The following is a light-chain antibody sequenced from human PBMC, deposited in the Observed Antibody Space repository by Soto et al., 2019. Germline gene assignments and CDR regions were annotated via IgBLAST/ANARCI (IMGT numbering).Light chain of an antibody. CDR3: QQYGTSPWT. V-gene: IGKV3-20*01. Sequence: EIVLTQSPGTLSLSPGERATLSCRASQSVSSSYLAWYQQKPGQAPRLLIYGASSRATGIPDRFSGSGSETDFTLTISRLEPEDFAVYYCQQYGTSPWTFGQGNKVEI. CDR1: QSVSSSY. J-gene: IGKJ1*01. CDR2: GAS.